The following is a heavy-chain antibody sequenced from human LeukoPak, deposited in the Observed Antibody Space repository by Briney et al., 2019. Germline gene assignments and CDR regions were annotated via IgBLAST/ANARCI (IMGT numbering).Heavy chain of an antibody. Sequence: ASVKVSCKASGYTFTSYGISWVRQAPGQGLEWMGWISAYNGNTNYAQKLQGRVTMTTDTSTSTAYMELRSLRSDDTAVYYCARDFRLPRIQLWYYWGQGTLVTVSS. V-gene: IGHV1-18*01. CDR3: ARDFRLPRIQLWYY. D-gene: IGHD5-18*01. CDR2: ISAYNGNT. CDR1: GYTFTSYG. J-gene: IGHJ4*02.